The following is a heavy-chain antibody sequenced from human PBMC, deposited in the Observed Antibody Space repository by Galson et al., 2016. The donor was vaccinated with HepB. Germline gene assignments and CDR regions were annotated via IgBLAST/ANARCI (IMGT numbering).Heavy chain of an antibody. Sequence: SLRLSCAASGFTFSNYAMSWVRQAPGKGLEWVSGISGSGNSTYYADSVKGRFTISRANSNTTLYLQMNSLRAEDTAIYYCAKVRLLIDYWGQGTLVTVSS. CDR1: GFTFSNYA. J-gene: IGHJ4*02. V-gene: IGHV3-23*01. CDR3: AKVRLLIDY. CDR2: ISGSGNST.